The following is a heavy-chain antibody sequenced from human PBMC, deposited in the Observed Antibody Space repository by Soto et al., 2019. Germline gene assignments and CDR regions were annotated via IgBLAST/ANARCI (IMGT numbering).Heavy chain of an antibody. CDR3: ARDNYDSSGPPDY. J-gene: IGHJ4*02. CDR2: INHSGST. D-gene: IGHD3-22*01. Sequence: QVQLQQWGAGLLKPSETLSLTCAVYGGSFSGYYWSWIRQPPGKGLEWIGEINHSGSTNYNPSLKSRVTISVDTSKNQFSLKLSSVTAAETAVYYCARDNYDSSGPPDYWGQGTLVTVSS. CDR1: GGSFSGYY. V-gene: IGHV4-34*01.